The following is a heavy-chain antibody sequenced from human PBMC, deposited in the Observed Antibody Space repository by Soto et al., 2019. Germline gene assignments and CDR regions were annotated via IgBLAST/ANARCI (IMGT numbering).Heavy chain of an antibody. Sequence: EVQVLESGGGLVQPGGSLRLSCAASGFTFSSYAMSWVRQAPGQGLEWVSAISGSGSNPYYADSVKGRFTISRDNSKNPLDLQMNSLRAEDTALYYGAKPASMTIRDGFDHWGQGTLVTVSS. CDR3: AKPASMTIRDGFDH. D-gene: IGHD4-17*01. CDR2: ISGSGSNP. CDR1: GFTFSSYA. V-gene: IGHV3-23*01. J-gene: IGHJ4*02.